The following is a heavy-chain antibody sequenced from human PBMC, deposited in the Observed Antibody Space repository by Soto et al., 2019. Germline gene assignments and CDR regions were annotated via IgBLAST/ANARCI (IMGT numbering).Heavy chain of an antibody. CDR3: ARAFCTNGVCHYFFDY. J-gene: IGHJ4*01. CDR1: GFPFGTYA. Sequence: GGSLRLSCAASGFPFGTYAMHWVRQAPGKGLEWVAVIYYDGSNRYYGDAVKGRFTISRDNSKSTLYLQMSSLRAEDTAVYYCARAFCTNGVCHYFFDYWGHGTLVTVSS. V-gene: IGHV3-33*01. CDR2: IYYDGSNR. D-gene: IGHD2-8*01.